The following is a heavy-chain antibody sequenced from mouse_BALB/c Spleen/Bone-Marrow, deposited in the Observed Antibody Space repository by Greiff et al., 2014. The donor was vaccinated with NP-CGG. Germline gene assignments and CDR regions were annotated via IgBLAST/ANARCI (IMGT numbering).Heavy chain of an antibody. D-gene: IGHD2-1*01. V-gene: IGHV5-4*02. Sequence: EVNVVESGGGLVKPGGSLKLSCAASGFTFGDYYMYWVRQTPEKRLEWVATISDGGSYTYYPDSVKGRFTISRDNAKNNLYLQMSSLKSEDTAMYYCARDGNYYAMDYWGQGTSVTVSS. CDR1: GFTFGDYY. CDR3: ARDGNYYAMDY. J-gene: IGHJ4*01. CDR2: ISDGGSYT.